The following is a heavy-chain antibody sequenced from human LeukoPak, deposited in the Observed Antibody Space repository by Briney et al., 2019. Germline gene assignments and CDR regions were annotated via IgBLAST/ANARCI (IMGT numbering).Heavy chain of an antibody. V-gene: IGHV4-30-2*01. CDR2: IYHSGST. CDR3: ASSGYYRVPGTFDY. D-gene: IGHD3-22*01. J-gene: IGHJ4*02. CDR1: GGSISSGGYS. Sequence: SETLSLTCAISGGSISSGGYSWSWIRQPPGKGLEWIGYIYHSGSTYYNPSLKSRVTISVDRSKNQFSLKLSSVTAADTAVYNCASSGYYRVPGTFDYWGQGTLVTVSS.